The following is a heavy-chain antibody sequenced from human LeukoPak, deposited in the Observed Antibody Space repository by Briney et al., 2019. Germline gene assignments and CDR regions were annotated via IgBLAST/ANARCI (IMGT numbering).Heavy chain of an antibody. CDR1: GYTFTSYG. V-gene: IGHV1-18*01. J-gene: IGHJ4*02. Sequence: ASVKVSCKASGYTFTSYGISWVRQAPGQGLEWMGWISAYNGNTNYAQKIQGRVTITTDTSMSTAYMELRSLRSDDTAVYHCARGGHRLLWFGESLTYFDYWGQGTLVTVSS. D-gene: IGHD3-10*01. CDR3: ARGGHRLLWFGESLTYFDY. CDR2: ISAYNGNT.